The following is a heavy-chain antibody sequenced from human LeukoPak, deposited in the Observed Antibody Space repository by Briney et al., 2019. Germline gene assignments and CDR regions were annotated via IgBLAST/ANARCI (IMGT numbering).Heavy chain of an antibody. V-gene: IGHV1-2*02. CDR2: INPNSGGT. CDR1: GYTFTGYY. J-gene: IGHJ4*02. Sequence: ASVKVSCKASGYTFTGYYMHGVRQAPGQGLEWMGWINPNSGGTNYAQKFQGRVTITADKSTSTAYMELSSLRSEDTAVYYCASVQVGYDSSGYGYYWGQGTLVTVSS. D-gene: IGHD3-22*01. CDR3: ASVQVGYDSSGYGYY.